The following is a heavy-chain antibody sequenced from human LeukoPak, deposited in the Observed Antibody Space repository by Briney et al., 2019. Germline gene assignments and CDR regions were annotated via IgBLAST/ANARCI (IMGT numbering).Heavy chain of an antibody. CDR2: IYYSGST. CDR1: GGSISNTSYY. J-gene: IGHJ5*02. CDR3: ARVGGGFPNWFDP. V-gene: IGHV4-61*05. Sequence: PSETLSLTCTVSGGSISNTSYYWGWIRQPPGKGLEWIGYIYYSGSTNYNPSLKSRVTISVDTSKNQFSLKLSSVTAADTAVYYCARVGGGFPNWFDPWGQGTLVTVSS. D-gene: IGHD3-16*01.